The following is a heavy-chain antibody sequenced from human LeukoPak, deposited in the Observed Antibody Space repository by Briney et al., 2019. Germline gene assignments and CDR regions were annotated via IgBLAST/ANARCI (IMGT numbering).Heavy chain of an antibody. V-gene: IGHV3-23*01. CDR1: GFTFSTYG. D-gene: IGHD5-24*01. Sequence: GGSLRLSCAASGFTFSTYGMSWVRLAPGKGLEWVSTISGSGAGSYYADSVKGRFTISRDNSKNTLYLQMNSLRAEDTAVYYCVRVLTPSRDDQIFDYWGQGTLVTVSS. J-gene: IGHJ4*02. CDR3: VRVLTPSRDDQIFDY. CDR2: ISGSGAGS.